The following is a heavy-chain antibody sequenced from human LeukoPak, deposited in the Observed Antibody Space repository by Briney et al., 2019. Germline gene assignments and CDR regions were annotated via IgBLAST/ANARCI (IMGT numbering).Heavy chain of an antibody. V-gene: IGHV1-69*05. Sequence: SVNVSCKASGGTFSSDAISWVRQATGQGLERMGGIIPIFGTANYAQKFQGRVTITTDESTSTAYMELSSLRSEDTAVYYCAREYTIFGPGGGYYFDYWGQGTLVTVSS. J-gene: IGHJ4*02. CDR2: IIPIFGTA. D-gene: IGHD3-3*01. CDR1: GGTFSSDA. CDR3: AREYTIFGPGGGYYFDY.